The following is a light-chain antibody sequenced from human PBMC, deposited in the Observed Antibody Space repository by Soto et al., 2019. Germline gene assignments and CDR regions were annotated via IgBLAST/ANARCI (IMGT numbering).Light chain of an antibody. J-gene: IGKJ5*01. Sequence: VLTQAPRTLSLSPGARATLSCRASQSVSSYLAWYQQKPGQAPRLLISGASRRATGIPDRFSGAGSGTDFTLTISRLEPEDFALYYCQQHDILPITFGHGTRLEIK. V-gene: IGKV3-20*01. CDR2: GAS. CDR3: QQHDILPIT. CDR1: QSVSSY.